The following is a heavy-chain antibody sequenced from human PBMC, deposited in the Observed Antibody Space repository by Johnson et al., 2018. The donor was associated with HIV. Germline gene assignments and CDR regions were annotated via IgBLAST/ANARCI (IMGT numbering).Heavy chain of an antibody. V-gene: IGHV3-7*01. CDR1: GFTFSSYW. CDR2: IKQDGSEK. D-gene: IGHD3-22*01. CDR3: ARALYYYDRGDAFDI. Sequence: VQLVESGGGLVQPGGSLRLSCAASGFTFSSYWMSWVRQAPGKGLEWVANIKQDGSEKYYVDSVKGRFTISRDNAKNSLYLQMNSLRAEDTAVYYCARALYYYDRGDAFDIWGQGTMVTVYS. J-gene: IGHJ3*02.